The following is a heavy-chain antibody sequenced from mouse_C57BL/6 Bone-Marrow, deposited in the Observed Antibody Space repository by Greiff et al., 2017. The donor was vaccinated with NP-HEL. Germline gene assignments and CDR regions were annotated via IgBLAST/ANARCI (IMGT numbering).Heavy chain of an antibody. D-gene: IGHD1-1*01. Sequence: VQLQQSGAELVRPGTSVKVSCKASGYAFTNYLIEWVKQRPGQGLEWIGVINPGSGGTNYNEKFKSKATLTADKSSSTAYMQLSSLTSEDSAVYFCARSGAVVFDYWGQGTTLTVSS. J-gene: IGHJ2*01. CDR2: INPGSGGT. CDR1: GYAFTNYL. V-gene: IGHV1-54*01. CDR3: ARSGAVVFDY.